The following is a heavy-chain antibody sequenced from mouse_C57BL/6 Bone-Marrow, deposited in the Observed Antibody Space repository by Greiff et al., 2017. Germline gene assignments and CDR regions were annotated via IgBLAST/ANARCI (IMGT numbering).Heavy chain of an antibody. D-gene: IGHD2-4*01. V-gene: IGHV1-9*01. CDR1: GYTFTGYW. J-gene: IGHJ3*01. Sequence: VQGVESGAELMKPGASVKLSCKATGYTFTGYWIEWVKQRPGHGLEWIGEILPGSGSTNYNEKFKGKATFTADTSSNTAYMQLSSLTTEDAAIYYCARFYYDYDEGTWFAYWGQGTLVTVSA. CDR2: ILPGSGST. CDR3: ARFYYDYDEGTWFAY.